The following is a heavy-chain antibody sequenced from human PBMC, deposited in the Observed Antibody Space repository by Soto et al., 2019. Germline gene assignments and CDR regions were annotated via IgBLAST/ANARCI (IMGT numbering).Heavy chain of an antibody. Sequence: PSETLSLTCTVSGGSISSGDYYWSWIRQPPGKGLEWIGYIYYSGSTYYNPSLKSRVTISVDTSKNQFSLKLSSVTAADTAVFYFAQAEDLYSSGWYYFDYWGQGTLVTVSS. D-gene: IGHD6-19*01. CDR1: GGSISSGDYY. CDR3: AQAEDLYSSGWYYFDY. V-gene: IGHV4-30-4*01. CDR2: IYYSGST. J-gene: IGHJ4*02.